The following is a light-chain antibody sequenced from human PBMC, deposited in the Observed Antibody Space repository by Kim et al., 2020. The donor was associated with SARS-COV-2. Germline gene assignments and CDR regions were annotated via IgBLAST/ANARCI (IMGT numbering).Light chain of an antibody. V-gene: IGKV1-6*01. CDR1: QGIRND. CDR2: AAS. Sequence: ASVGDRVTITCRASQGIRNDLGWYQQRPGKAPKLLIYAASSLQSGVPSRFSGSGSGTDFTLTISSLQPEDFATYYCLQDYNYPWTFGQGTKVDIK. CDR3: LQDYNYPWT. J-gene: IGKJ1*01.